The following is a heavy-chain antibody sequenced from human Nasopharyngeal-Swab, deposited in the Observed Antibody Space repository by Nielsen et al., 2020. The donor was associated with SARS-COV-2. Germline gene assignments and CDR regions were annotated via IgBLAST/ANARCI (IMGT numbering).Heavy chain of an antibody. CDR1: GFTFDEYA. CDR3: TKGSSSGSYPNWFDP. D-gene: IGHD3-10*01. Sequence: GGSLRLSCAASGFTFDEYAMHWVRQAPGKGLEWVSGISWNSGTKIYADAVKGRFTISRDNAKSSLYLQMSSLRAEDTALYFCTKGSSSGSYPNWFDPWGQGTLVTVSS. V-gene: IGHV3-9*01. CDR2: ISWNSGTK. J-gene: IGHJ5*02.